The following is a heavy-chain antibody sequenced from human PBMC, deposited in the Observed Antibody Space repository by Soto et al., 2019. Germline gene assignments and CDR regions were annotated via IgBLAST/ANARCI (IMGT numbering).Heavy chain of an antibody. V-gene: IGHV3-7*03. CDR1: GFTFSSYW. D-gene: IGHD3-3*01. Sequence: GGSLRLSCAASGFTFSSYWMSWVRQAPGKGLEWVANIKQDGSEKYYVDSVKGRFTISRDNAKNSLYLQMNSLRAEDTAVYYCARGPNYDSWTGSVHYYYYYGLDVWGQGTTVTVSS. CDR2: IKQDGSEK. J-gene: IGHJ6*02. CDR3: ARGPNYDSWTGSVHYYYYYGLDV.